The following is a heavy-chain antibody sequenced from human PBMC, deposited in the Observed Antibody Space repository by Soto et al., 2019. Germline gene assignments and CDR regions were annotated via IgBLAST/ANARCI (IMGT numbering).Heavy chain of an antibody. Sequence: SETLSLTCTVSGGSISSYYWSWIRQPPGKGLEWIGYIYYSGSTNYNPSLKSRVTISVDTSKNQFSLKLSSVTAADTAVYYCARQESTVTTHYYYYMDVWGKGTTVTVSS. CDR1: GGSISSYY. CDR2: IYYSGST. V-gene: IGHV4-59*08. CDR3: ARQESTVTTHYYYYMDV. J-gene: IGHJ6*03. D-gene: IGHD4-17*01.